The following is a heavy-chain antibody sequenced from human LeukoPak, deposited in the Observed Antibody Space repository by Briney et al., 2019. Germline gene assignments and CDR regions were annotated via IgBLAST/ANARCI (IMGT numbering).Heavy chain of an antibody. Sequence: GGSLRLSCAASGFTFSSYAMHWVRRAPGKGLEWVAVISYDGSNKYYADSVKGRFTISRDNSKNTLYLQMNSLRAEGTAVYYCTRVEAAASYYFDQWGQGTLVTVSS. CDR3: TRVEAAASYYFDQ. V-gene: IGHV3-30-3*01. J-gene: IGHJ4*02. D-gene: IGHD6-13*01. CDR2: ISYDGSNK. CDR1: GFTFSSYA.